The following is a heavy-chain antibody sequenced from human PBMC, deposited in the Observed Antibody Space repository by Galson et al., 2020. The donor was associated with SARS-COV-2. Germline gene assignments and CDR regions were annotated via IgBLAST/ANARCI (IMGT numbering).Heavy chain of an antibody. CDR2: IYTSGST. Sequence: SQTLSLTCTVSGGSISSGSYYWSWIRQPAGKGLEWIGRIYTSGSTNYNPSLKSRVTISVDTSKNQFSLKLSSVTAADTAVYYCAREWGGYCSSTSCYVPPSNWFDPWGQGTLVTVSS. CDR1: GGSISSGSYY. D-gene: IGHD2-2*01. J-gene: IGHJ5*02. CDR3: AREWGGYCSSTSCYVPPSNWFDP. V-gene: IGHV4-61*02.